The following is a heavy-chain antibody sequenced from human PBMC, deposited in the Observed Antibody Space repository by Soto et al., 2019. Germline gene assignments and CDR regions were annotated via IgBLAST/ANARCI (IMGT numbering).Heavy chain of an antibody. V-gene: IGHV5-51*01. CDR1: WGSFVTYG. CDR3: VRDASHVTWFLEAFDI. CDR2: MDPGDSVG. J-gene: IGHJ3*02. D-gene: IGHD3-10*01. Sequence: PVVLLRVSCSAAWGSFVTYGVRWVLQKTGKGLEWVAIMDPGDSVGRYSPSFQGEATDSAYRSTSNAYLQWDSLKVSDTGMYYCVRDASHVTWFLEAFDIWGQGTMVTVSS.